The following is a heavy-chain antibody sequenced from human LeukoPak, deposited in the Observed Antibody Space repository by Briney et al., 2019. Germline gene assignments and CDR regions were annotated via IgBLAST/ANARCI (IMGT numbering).Heavy chain of an antibody. D-gene: IGHD3-22*01. Sequence: GGSLRLSCAASGFTFSSYAMHWVRQAPGKGLEWVAVISYDGSNKYYADSVKGRFTISRDNSKNTLYLQMNSLRAEDTAVYYCARDKYYDWSGPFDYWGQGNLVTVSS. V-gene: IGHV3-30-3*01. CDR3: ARDKYYDWSGPFDY. CDR2: ISYDGSNK. J-gene: IGHJ4*02. CDR1: GFTFSSYA.